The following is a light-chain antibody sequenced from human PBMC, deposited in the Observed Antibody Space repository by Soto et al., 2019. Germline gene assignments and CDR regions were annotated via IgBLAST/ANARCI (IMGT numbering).Light chain of an antibody. CDR3: CSYTGATTAYV. Sequence: ALTQPASVSGSPGQSITVSCTGSRNDVGNYNLVSWYQQSPGKAPKLLIYEDSKRPSGVSNRFSGSKSGDTASLTISGLQTEDEADYYCCSYTGATTAYVFGTGTKVTVL. J-gene: IGLJ1*01. CDR2: EDS. V-gene: IGLV2-23*01. CDR1: RNDVGNYNL.